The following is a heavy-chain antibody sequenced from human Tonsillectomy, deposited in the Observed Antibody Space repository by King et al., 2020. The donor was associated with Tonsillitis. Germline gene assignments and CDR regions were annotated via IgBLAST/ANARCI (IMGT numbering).Heavy chain of an antibody. V-gene: IGHV3-30*02. J-gene: IGHJ4*02. Sequence: VQLVESGGGVVQPGGSLRLSCAASGFTFSSYGMHWVRQAPGKGLEWVAFIRYDGSNKYYADSVKGRFTISRDNSKNTLYLQMNSLRAEDTAVYYCARKGLQLWLGSSNPPNPHYWGQGTLVTVSS. CDR3: ARKGLQLWLGSSNPPNPHY. D-gene: IGHD5-18*01. CDR1: GFTFSSYG. CDR2: IRYDGSNK.